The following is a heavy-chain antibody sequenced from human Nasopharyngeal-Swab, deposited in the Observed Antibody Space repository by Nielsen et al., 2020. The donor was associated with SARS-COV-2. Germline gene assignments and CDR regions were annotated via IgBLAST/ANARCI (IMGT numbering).Heavy chain of an antibody. V-gene: IGHV3-69-1*02. CDR2: ISSSSYI. J-gene: IGHJ5*02. D-gene: IGHD2-2*01. CDR3: ARGSCNSSSCYVLGWFDP. Sequence: WIRQPPGKGLEWVSSISSSSYIYYADSVKGRFTISRDNAKNSLYLQMNSLRAEDTAVYYCARGSCNSSSCYVLGWFDPWGQGTLVTVSS.